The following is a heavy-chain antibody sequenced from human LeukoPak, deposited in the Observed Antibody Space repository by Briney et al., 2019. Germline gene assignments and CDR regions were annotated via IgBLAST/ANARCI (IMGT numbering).Heavy chain of an antibody. Sequence: GASVKVSCKASGFTFSNSAIQWVRQARGQRLEWIGWIIVGSGRTHYAQNLQERLTITRDMSTNTAYMELSSLRSEDTAVYYCAAELYSGTYGRCYSFAFWGQGTPVTVSS. CDR1: GFTFSNSA. D-gene: IGHD1-26*01. CDR2: IIVGSGRT. V-gene: IGHV1-58*02. J-gene: IGHJ4*02. CDR3: AAELYSGTYGRCYSFAF.